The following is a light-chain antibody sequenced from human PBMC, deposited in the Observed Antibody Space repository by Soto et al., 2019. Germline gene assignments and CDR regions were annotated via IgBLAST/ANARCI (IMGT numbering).Light chain of an antibody. CDR1: SGSVSTSYY. V-gene: IGLV8-61*01. CDR2: RTN. J-gene: IGLJ3*02. Sequence: QTVVTQEPSFSVSPGGTVTLTCGLSSGSVSTSYYPSWYQQTPGQSPRTLIYRTNTRSSRVPDRFSGSILGNKAALTITGAQADEESDYYCVLYMGSGIWVFGGGTQLTVL. CDR3: VLYMGSGIWV.